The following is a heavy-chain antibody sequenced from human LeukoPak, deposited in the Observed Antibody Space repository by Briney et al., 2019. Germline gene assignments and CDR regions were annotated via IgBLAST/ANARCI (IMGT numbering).Heavy chain of an antibody. CDR2: ITYDGSNK. D-gene: IGHD2-2*01. V-gene: IGHV3-30-3*01. Sequence: GGSLRLSCAASGFTFSSYAMHWVRQAPGKGLEGVAVITYDGSNKYYADSVKGRFTISRDNSKNTLYLQMNSLRAEDTAVYYCAKDLGYCSTTRCSVAFGIWGQGTMVTVSS. J-gene: IGHJ3*02. CDR3: AKDLGYCSTTRCSVAFGI. CDR1: GFTFSSYA.